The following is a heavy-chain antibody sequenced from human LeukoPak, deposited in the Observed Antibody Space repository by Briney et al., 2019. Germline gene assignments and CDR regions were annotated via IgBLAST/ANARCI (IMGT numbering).Heavy chain of an antibody. Sequence: GGSLRLSCAASGFTFSSYSMNWVRQAPGKGLGWVSSISSSSGYIYYADSVKGRFTISRDNAKNSLYLQMNSLRAEDTAVYYCARGEVVPAAIASPVDYWGQGTLVTVSS. V-gene: IGHV3-21*01. CDR2: ISSSSGYI. CDR1: GFTFSSYS. D-gene: IGHD2-2*02. CDR3: ARGEVVPAAIASPVDY. J-gene: IGHJ4*02.